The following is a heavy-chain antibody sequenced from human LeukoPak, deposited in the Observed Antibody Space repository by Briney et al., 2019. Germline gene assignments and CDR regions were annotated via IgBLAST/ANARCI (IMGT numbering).Heavy chain of an antibody. CDR3: ARGSFSSGWYPSFDY. V-gene: IGHV1-2*02. D-gene: IGHD6-19*01. CDR2: INPNSGGT. CDR1: GYTFTGYY. J-gene: IGHJ4*02. Sequence: ASVKVSCKASGYTFTGYYMHWVRQAPGQGLEWMGWINPNSGGTNYAQKFQGRVTMTRDTSISTAYMELSRLRSDDTAVYYCARGSFSSGWYPSFDYWGQGTLVTVSS.